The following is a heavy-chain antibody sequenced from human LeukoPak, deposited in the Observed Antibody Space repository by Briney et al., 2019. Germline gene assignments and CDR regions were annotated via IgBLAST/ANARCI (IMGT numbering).Heavy chain of an antibody. Sequence: SETLSLTCTVSGDSIRSHFWSWIRQPPGKGLEWIGFITYSGSTDHNPSLKSRVTISVDASKNQFSLKLTSVTAADTAVYYCVRHTTSGWYQVVYWGQGTLVTVSS. CDR3: VRHTTSGWYQVVY. J-gene: IGHJ4*02. CDR1: GDSIRSHF. D-gene: IGHD6-19*01. CDR2: ITYSGST. V-gene: IGHV4-59*11.